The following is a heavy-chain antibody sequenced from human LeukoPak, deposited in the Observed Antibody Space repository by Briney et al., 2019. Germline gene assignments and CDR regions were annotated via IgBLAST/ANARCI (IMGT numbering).Heavy chain of an antibody. CDR1: GGSISSGSYY. J-gene: IGHJ3*02. V-gene: IGHV4-61*02. CDR2: IYTRGST. D-gene: IGHD3-10*01. Sequence: SQTLSLTCTVSGGSISSGSYYWNWIRQPAGKGLEWIGRIYTRGSTNYNPSLKSRVTISVDTSKNQFSLKLSSVTAADTAVYYCARDLWFGAGRTFDIWGQGTMVTVSS. CDR3: ARDLWFGAGRTFDI.